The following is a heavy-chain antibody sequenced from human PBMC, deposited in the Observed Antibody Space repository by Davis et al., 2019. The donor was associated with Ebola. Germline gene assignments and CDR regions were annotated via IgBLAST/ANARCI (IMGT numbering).Heavy chain of an antibody. D-gene: IGHD2-2*02. J-gene: IGHJ4*02. CDR2: IKTKNEGEAT. Sequence: PGGSLRLSCKASGISFTHAWMGWVRQAPGKGLQWVGLIKTKNEGEATDYATPVKGRFTISRDDSTNTVFLEMSSLSTEDTAVYFCTTEVQAAPPAISSPLWGQGTPVTVSS. V-gene: IGHV3-15*01. CDR3: TTEVQAAPPAISSPL. CDR1: GISFTHAW.